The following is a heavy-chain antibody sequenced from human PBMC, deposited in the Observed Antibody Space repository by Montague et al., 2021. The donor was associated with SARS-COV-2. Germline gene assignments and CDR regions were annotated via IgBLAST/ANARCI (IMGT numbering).Heavy chain of an antibody. CDR1: GGSISSSSYY. CDR2: FYYSGST. CDR3: ARGWFSPMLVVVIRGPFDY. Sequence: SETLSLTCTVSGGSISSSSYYWGWIRQPPGKGLEWIGTFYYSGSTYYNPSLKSRVTISVDTSKNQFSLKLSSVTAADTAVYYCARGWFSPMLVVVIRGPFDYWGQGALVTVSS. J-gene: IGHJ4*02. V-gene: IGHV4-39*07. D-gene: IGHD3-22*01.